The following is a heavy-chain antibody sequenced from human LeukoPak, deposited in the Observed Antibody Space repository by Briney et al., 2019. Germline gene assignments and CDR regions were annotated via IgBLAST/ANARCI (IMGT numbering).Heavy chain of an antibody. CDR3: ARGHCSTTSCYSRYYYHYMDV. J-gene: IGHJ6*03. CDR2: MNPNSGNT. Sequence: ASVKVSCKASGGTFNNYAINWVRQATGQGLEWLGWMNPNSGNTGYAQKFQGRVTMTRNTSISTAYMELSSLRSEDTAVYYCARGHCSTTSCYSRYYYHYMDVWGKGTTVTISS. CDR1: GGTFNNYA. D-gene: IGHD2-2*01. V-gene: IGHV1-8*02.